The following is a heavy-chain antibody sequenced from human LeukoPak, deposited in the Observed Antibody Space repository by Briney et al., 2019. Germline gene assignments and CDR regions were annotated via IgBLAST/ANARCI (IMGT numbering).Heavy chain of an antibody. CDR3: AKRYYDSSGYTEFDY. CDR2: ISGSGGST. CDR1: GFTFSSYA. V-gene: IGHV3-23*01. Sequence: PGGSLRLSCAASGFTFSSYAMSWVRQAPGKGLEWVSAISGSGGSTYYADSVKGRFTISRDNSKNTLYLQMNSLRAEDTAVYYCAKRYYDSSGYTEFDYWGQGTLVTVSS. J-gene: IGHJ4*02. D-gene: IGHD3-22*01.